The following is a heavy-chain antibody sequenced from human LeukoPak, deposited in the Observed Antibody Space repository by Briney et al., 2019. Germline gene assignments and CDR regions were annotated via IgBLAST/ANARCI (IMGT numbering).Heavy chain of an antibody. V-gene: IGHV1-69-2*01. CDR1: GYTFTDYY. D-gene: IGHD5-12*01. CDR3: ATDLAVATGDY. CDR2: VDPEDGET. J-gene: IGHJ4*02. Sequence: ASVKVSCKVSGYTFTDYYMHWVQQAPGKGLERMGLVDPEDGETIYAEKFQGRVTITADTSTDTAYVELSSLRSEDTAVYYCATDLAVATGDYWGQGTLVTVSS.